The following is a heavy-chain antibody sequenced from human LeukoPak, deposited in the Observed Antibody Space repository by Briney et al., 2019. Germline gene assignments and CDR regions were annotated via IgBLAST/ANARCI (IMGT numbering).Heavy chain of an antibody. CDR2: INHSGST. D-gene: IGHD3/OR15-3a*01. Sequence: PSETLSLTCAVYGGSFSGYYWSWIRQPPGKGLEWIGEINHSGSTNYNPSLKSRVTISVDTSKDQFSLKLGSVTAADTAVYYCARHLRWRTSFSPFDYWGQGTLVTVSS. V-gene: IGHV4-34*01. CDR3: ARHLRWRTSFSPFDY. J-gene: IGHJ4*02. CDR1: GGSFSGYY.